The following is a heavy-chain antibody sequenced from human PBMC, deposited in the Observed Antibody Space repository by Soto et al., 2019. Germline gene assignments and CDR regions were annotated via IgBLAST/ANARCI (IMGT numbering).Heavy chain of an antibody. Sequence: EVQLVESGGGLVQPGGSLRLSCAASGFTFSTYWMSWVSQAPGKGLEWVANIKQDGSERYYVDSVKGRFTISSDIAKSSQHRQMSLPRAEESAVYYFATDSVSSDSWGQGTLVNVSS. CDR1: GFTFSTYW. D-gene: IGHD2-2*01. CDR2: IKQDGSER. V-gene: IGHV3-7*01. CDR3: ATDSVSSDS. J-gene: IGHJ5*01.